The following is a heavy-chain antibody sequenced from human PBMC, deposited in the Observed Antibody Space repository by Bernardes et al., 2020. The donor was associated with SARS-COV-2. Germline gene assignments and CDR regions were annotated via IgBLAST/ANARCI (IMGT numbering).Heavy chain of an antibody. V-gene: IGHV3-64D*06. Sequence: GGSLRLSCSASGFTFSTYAMHWVRQPPGRGREYVSTISSDGGRTYYAASVKGRFTISRDNSKSTLYLQMSSLSAEDAAVFYCVKGRTSSDYNGFDIWGQGTMVTVSS. CDR2: ISSDGGRT. CDR1: GFTFSTYA. J-gene: IGHJ3*02. CDR3: VKGRTSSDYNGFDI. D-gene: IGHD6-19*01.